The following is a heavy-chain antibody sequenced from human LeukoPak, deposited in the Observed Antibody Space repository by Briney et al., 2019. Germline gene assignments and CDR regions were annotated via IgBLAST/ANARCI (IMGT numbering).Heavy chain of an antibody. J-gene: IGHJ4*02. D-gene: IGHD1-1*01. V-gene: IGHV3-72*01. CDR3: ARGRRDSRTGNWFVES. CDR1: GNYW. CDR2: IKHRAERYST. Sequence: GGSLRLSCAASGNYWMHWVRQAPGKGLEWVGRIKHRAERYSTEYAASVKGRFTISREESRNSLYLQMNNLETGDTAVYYCARGRRDSRTGNWFVESWGQGILVTVSS.